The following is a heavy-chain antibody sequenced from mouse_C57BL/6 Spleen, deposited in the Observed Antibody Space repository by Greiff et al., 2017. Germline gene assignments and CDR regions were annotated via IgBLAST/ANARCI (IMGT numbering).Heavy chain of an antibody. CDR1: GYAFSSYW. CDR2: IYPGDGDT. J-gene: IGHJ4*01. CDR3: AREGLWSNSYYYAMDY. V-gene: IGHV1-80*01. Sequence: QVQLQQSGAELVKPGASVKISCKASGYAFSSYWMNWVKQRPGKGLEWIGQIYPGDGDTNYNGKFKGKATLTADKSSSTAYMQLSSLTSEDSAVYFCAREGLWSNSYYYAMDYWGQGTSVTVSS. D-gene: IGHD2-5*01.